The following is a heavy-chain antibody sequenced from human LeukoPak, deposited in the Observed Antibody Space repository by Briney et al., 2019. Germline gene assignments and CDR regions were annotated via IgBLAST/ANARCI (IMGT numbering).Heavy chain of an antibody. CDR3: SRGGTDDPFNS. CDR2: ISPRSDYI. D-gene: IGHD1-1*01. Sequence: PGGSLRLSCAASGFTFSSYSMNWVRQAPGKGLEWVSSISPRSDYIYYADSLNGRFNISRDNDKDSLYLQMNSLRAEDTAVYYCSRGGTDDPFNSWGQGTLVTVSS. V-gene: IGHV3-21*01. CDR1: GFTFSSYS. J-gene: IGHJ4*02.